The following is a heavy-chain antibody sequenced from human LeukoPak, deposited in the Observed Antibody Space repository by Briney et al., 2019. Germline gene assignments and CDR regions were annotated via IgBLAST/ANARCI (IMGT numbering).Heavy chain of an antibody. V-gene: IGHV4-34*01. CDR1: GGSFSGYY. Sequence: PSETLSLTCAVYGGSFSGYYWSWIRQPPGKGLEWIGEINHSGSTNYNPSLKSRVTISVDTSKNQFSLKLSSVTAAGTAVYYCARRRGPTGVKHDYWGQGTLVTVSS. CDR2: INHSGST. CDR3: ARRRGPTGVKHDY. J-gene: IGHJ4*02. D-gene: IGHD2-21*01.